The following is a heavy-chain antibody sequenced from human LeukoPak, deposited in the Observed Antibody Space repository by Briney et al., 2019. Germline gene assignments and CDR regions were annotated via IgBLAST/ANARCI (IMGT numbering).Heavy chain of an antibody. CDR1: GFTFSSYS. CDR3: ARDQQQWLSLFDP. D-gene: IGHD6-19*01. Sequence: GGSLILSCAASGFTFSSYSMNWVRQAPGKGLEWVSSISSSSSYIYYADSVKGRFTISRDNAKNSLYLQMNSLRAEDTAVYYCARDQQQWLSLFDPWGQGTLVTVSS. V-gene: IGHV3-21*01. CDR2: ISSSSSYI. J-gene: IGHJ5*02.